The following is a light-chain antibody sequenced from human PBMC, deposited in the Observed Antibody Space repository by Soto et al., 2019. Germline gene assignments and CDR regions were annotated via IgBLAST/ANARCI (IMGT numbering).Light chain of an antibody. Sequence: EIVLTQSPGTLSLSPGERATLSCRASQSVSSSYLAWYQQKPGQAPRLLIYGASSRATSIPGRFSGSGSGTDFTLTISRVEPEDVVVYCSQQCSSTSTFGQGTKVEIK. CDR2: GAS. CDR3: QQCSSTST. V-gene: IGKV3-20*01. CDR1: QSVSSSY. J-gene: IGKJ1*01.